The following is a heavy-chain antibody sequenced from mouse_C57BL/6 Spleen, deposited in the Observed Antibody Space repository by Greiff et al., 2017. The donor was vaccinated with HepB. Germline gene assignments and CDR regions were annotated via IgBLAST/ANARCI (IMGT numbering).Heavy chain of an antibody. V-gene: IGHV1-54*01. J-gene: IGHJ4*01. CDR3: ARNDNPYYYAMDY. CDR1: GYAFTNYL. D-gene: IGHD1-3*01. CDR2: INPGSGGT. Sequence: VQLQQSGAELVRPGTSVKVSCKASGYAFTNYLIEWVKQRPGQGLEWIGVINPGSGGTNYNEKFKGKATLTADKSSSTAYMQLSSLTSEDSAVYFCARNDNPYYYAMDYWGQGTSVTVSS.